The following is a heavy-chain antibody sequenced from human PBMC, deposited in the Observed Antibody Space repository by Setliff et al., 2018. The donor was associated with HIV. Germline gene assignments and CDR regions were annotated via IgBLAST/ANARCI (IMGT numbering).Heavy chain of an antibody. V-gene: IGHV3-48*01. CDR3: ARDGCGCGEVYDFWSGLHYYYMDV. CDR2: ISSSSSTI. Sequence: PGGSLRLSCAASGFTFSSYSMNWVRQAPGKGLEWVSYISSSSSTIYYADSVKGRFTISRDNAKNSLYLHMNSLGAEDTAVYYWARDGCGCGEVYDFWSGLHYYYMDVWGKGTTVTVSS. J-gene: IGHJ6*03. CDR1: GFTFSSYS. D-gene: IGHD3-3*01.